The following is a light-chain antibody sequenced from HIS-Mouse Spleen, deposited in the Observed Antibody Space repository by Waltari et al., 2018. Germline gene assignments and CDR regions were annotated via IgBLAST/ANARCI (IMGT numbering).Light chain of an antibody. Sequence: QSALTQPPSASGSPGQSVTISCTGTSSDVGGYNSVSWYQQHPGKAPKRMIYEVSKRPSGVPDRFSGSKSGNTASLTVSGLQAEDEADYYCSSYAGSNNVVFGGGTKLTVL. CDR3: SSYAGSNNVV. J-gene: IGLJ2*01. CDR2: EVS. CDR1: SSDVGGYNS. V-gene: IGLV2-8*01.